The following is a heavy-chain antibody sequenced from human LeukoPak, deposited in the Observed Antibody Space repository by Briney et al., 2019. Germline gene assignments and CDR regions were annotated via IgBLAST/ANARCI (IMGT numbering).Heavy chain of an antibody. Sequence: SETLSLTCTVSGGSISSSNYYWGWIRQPPGKGLECLGSIYYNGRTYYNPSLKSRVTISVGTSKNQFSLKLSSVTAADTAVFYCARIEYSGPLDYWGQGTLVTVSS. J-gene: IGHJ4*02. CDR3: ARIEYSGPLDY. CDR2: IYYNGRT. V-gene: IGHV4-39*07. CDR1: GGSISSSNYY. D-gene: IGHD1-26*01.